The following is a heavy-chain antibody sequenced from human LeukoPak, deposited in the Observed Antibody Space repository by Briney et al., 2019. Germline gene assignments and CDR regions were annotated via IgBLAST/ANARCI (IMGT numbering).Heavy chain of an antibody. J-gene: IGHJ3*02. CDR2: IYYSGST. CDR3: ARRGWPPVDAFDI. CDR1: GGSISSGGYY. V-gene: IGHV4-31*03. D-gene: IGHD3-10*01. Sequence: PSETLSLTCTVSGGSISSGGYYWSWIRQHPGKGLERIGYIYYSGSTYYNPSLKSRVTISVDTSKNQFSLKLSSVTAADMAVYYCARRGWPPVDAFDIWGQGTMVTVSS.